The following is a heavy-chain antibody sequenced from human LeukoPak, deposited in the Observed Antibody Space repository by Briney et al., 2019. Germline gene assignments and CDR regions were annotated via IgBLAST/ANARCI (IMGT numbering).Heavy chain of an antibody. D-gene: IGHD2-2*01. CDR1: GGSISSSSYY. V-gene: IGHV4-39*01. CDR2: IYYSGST. CDR3: AREPAAPTSDAFDI. J-gene: IGHJ3*02. Sequence: SETLSLTCTVSGGSISSSSYYWGWIRQPPGKGPEWIGSIYYSGSTYYNPSLKSRVTISVDTSKNQFSLKLSSVTAADTAVYYCAREPAAPTSDAFDIWGQGTMVTVSS.